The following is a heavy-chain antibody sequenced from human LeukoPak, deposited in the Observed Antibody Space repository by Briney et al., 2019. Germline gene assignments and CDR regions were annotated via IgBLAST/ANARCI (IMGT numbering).Heavy chain of an antibody. V-gene: IGHV3-15*01. CDR1: GFIFSNAW. Sequence: PGGSLRLSCAGSGFIFSNAWMSWVRQAPGKGLEWVGRIKSNVDGGKADYAAPVKGRFFISRDDSRNTLYLQLNSLKIEDTAVYYCTTLGYCTSTRCYATDGGAFDIWGQGAMVTVS. CDR3: TTLGYCTSTRCYATDGGAFDI. J-gene: IGHJ3*02. D-gene: IGHD2-2*01. CDR2: IKSNVDGGKA.